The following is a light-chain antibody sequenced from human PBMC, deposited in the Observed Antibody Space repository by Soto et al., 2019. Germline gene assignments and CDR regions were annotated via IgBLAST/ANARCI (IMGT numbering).Light chain of an antibody. Sequence: EIAMTQSPATLSVSPGERATLSCGASQSVRTNLAWYQQKPGQAPRLLIYGASTRATGIPARFSGSGSGTEFTLTISSLQSEDFAVYYPQQYSNCPQTFGQGPK. CDR3: QQYSNCPQT. CDR2: GAS. J-gene: IGKJ1*01. V-gene: IGKV3-15*01. CDR1: QSVRTN.